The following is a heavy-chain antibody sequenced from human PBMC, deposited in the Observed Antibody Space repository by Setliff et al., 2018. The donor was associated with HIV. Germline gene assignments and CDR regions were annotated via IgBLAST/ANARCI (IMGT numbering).Heavy chain of an antibody. CDR3: ARQRLGGHDAFDV. CDR2: IYPGDSES. J-gene: IGHJ3*01. CDR1: GKNFTDYW. V-gene: IGHV5-51*01. D-gene: IGHD2-15*01. Sequence: PGESLKISCQGSGKNFTDYWIGWVRQMPGKGLEWMAIIYPGDSESIYSPSFQGQVTISADRSTSTVYLQWRSLTATDTAMYYCARQRLGGHDAFDVWGHGTMVTVSS.